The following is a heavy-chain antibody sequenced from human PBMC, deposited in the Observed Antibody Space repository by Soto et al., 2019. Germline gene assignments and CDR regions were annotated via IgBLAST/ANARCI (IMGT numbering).Heavy chain of an antibody. CDR2: ISSTSEI. V-gene: IGHV3-48*02. CDR3: ARDRDWAFDY. J-gene: IGHJ4*02. Sequence: GGSLRLSCAASGFTFSIYSMNWVRQAPGKGLEWVSYISSTSEIYYADSVRGRFTISRDSAKNSLYLQMNSLRDDDTAVYFCARDRDWAFDYWGQGSLVTVSS. CDR1: GFTFSIYS. D-gene: IGHD3-9*01.